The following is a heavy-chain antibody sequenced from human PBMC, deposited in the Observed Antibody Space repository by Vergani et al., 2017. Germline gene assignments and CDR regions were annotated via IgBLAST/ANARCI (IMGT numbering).Heavy chain of an antibody. V-gene: IGHV4-34*01. J-gene: IGHJ4*02. D-gene: IGHD6-6*01. CDR3: ARAGATTIAARLERIDY. Sequence: QVQLQQWGAGLLKPSETLSLTCAVYGGSFSGYYWSWIRPPPGKGLEWIGEINHSGSTNYNPSLKSRVTISVDTSKNQFSLKLSSVTAADTAVYYCARAGATTIAARLERIDYWGQGTLVTVSS. CDR1: GGSFSGYY. CDR2: INHSGST.